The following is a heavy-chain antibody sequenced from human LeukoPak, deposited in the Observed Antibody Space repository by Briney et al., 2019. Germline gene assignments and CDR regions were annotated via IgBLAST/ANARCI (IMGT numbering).Heavy chain of an antibody. CDR2: IIPIFGTA. J-gene: IGHJ4*02. CDR1: GGTFSSYA. CDR3: ARDNSGSYSFDY. D-gene: IGHD1-26*01. Sequence: VASAKVSCKASGGTFSSYAISWVRQAPGQGLEWMGGIIPIFGTANYAQKFQGRVTITTDESTSTAYMELSSLRSEDTAVYYCARDNSGSYSFDYWGQGTLVTVSS. V-gene: IGHV1-69*05.